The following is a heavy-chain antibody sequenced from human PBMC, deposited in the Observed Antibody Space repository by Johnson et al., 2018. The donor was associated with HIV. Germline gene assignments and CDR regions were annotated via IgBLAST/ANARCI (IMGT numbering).Heavy chain of an antibody. CDR3: ARPSSGWYFDAFDI. J-gene: IGHJ3*02. CDR2: SGSGGST. Sequence: VQLVESGGKLIQPGGSLRLSCAASEFTVSSNYMSWVRQAPGKGLEWVSAISGSGGSTYYADSVKGRFTISRDNSKNTLYLQMNSLRAEDTAVYYCARPSSGWYFDAFDIWGQGTMVTVSS. CDR1: EFTVSSNY. D-gene: IGHD6-19*01. V-gene: IGHV3-53*01.